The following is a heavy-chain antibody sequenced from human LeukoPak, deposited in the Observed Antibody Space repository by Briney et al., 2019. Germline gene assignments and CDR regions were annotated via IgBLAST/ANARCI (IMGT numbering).Heavy chain of an antibody. CDR2: IYSGGST. V-gene: IGHV3-53*01. D-gene: IGHD3-22*01. J-gene: IGHJ3*02. Sequence: PGGSLRLSCAASGFTVSSNYMSWVRQAPGKGLEWVSVIYSGGSTYYADSVKGRFTISRDNSKYTLYLQMNSLRAEDTAVYYCARDPHYYDSSGSGDAFDIWGQGTMVTVSS. CDR1: GFTVSSNY. CDR3: ARDPHYYDSSGSGDAFDI.